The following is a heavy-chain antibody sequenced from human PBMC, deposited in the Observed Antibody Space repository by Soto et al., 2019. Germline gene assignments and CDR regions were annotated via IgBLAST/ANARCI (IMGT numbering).Heavy chain of an antibody. CDR3: ATDIHATWLLNS. Sequence: GGSLRLSCAASGFTFSRKTMYWVRQAPGKGLEWVALIAPDASQIYYADSVKGRFTISRDNSKNTLYLQMDSLRAEDTSLYLCATDIHATWLLNSWGQGTLVTVSS. J-gene: IGHJ4*02. D-gene: IGHD2-2*02. CDR1: GFTFSRKT. CDR2: IAPDASQI. V-gene: IGHV3-30-3*01.